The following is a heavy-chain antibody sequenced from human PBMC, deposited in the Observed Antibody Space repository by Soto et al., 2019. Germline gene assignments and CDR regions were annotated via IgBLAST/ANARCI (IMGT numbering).Heavy chain of an antibody. CDR1: GGTFSSYA. V-gene: IGHV1-69*01. CDR3: ARCVKMVGVVSGGFDP. J-gene: IGHJ5*02. Sequence: QVQLVQSGAEVKKPGSSVKVSCKASGGTFSSYAISWVRQAPGQGLEWMGGIIPIFGTANYAQKFQGRVTITADESTSTAYMELSSLRSEYTAVYYCARCVKMVGVVSGGFDPWGQGNLVTVSS. CDR2: IIPIFGTA. D-gene: IGHD3-3*01.